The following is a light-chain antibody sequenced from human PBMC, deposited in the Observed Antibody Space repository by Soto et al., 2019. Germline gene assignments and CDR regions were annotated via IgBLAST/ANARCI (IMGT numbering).Light chain of an antibody. Sequence: ESVLTQSPGTLSLSPGERATLSCRASQSINSRYLAWYQQKPGQAPRLLIYVASSRATGIPDRFSGSGSGTDFTLTISRLEPEDFAVYYCQQFGSSPGFTFGPGTKVDIK. V-gene: IGKV3-20*01. CDR2: VAS. CDR3: QQFGSSPGFT. J-gene: IGKJ3*01. CDR1: QSINSRY.